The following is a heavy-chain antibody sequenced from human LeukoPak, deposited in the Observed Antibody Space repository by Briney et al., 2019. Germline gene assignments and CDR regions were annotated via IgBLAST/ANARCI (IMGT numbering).Heavy chain of an antibody. D-gene: IGHD3-16*01. CDR3: AIGGGTLDY. J-gene: IGHJ4*02. CDR1: GDSISSYY. Sequence: SETLSLTCTVSGDSISSYYWSWIRQPPGKGLEWVGYIYDSGKTNYDASLISRVTTSVDTSKNQFSLKLTSGTPADTAVLYWAIGGGTLDYSGQGTLVTVSS. V-gene: IGHV4-59*01. CDR2: IYDSGKT.